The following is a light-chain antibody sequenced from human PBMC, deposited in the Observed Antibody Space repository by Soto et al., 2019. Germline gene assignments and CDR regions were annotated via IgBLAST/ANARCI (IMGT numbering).Light chain of an antibody. V-gene: IGKV1-5*03. J-gene: IGKJ3*01. CDR2: KAS. CDR1: QSISDW. Sequence: DIQMTQSPSTLSASVGARVIIICRASQSISDWLAWYQQKPGKAPKLLIYKASRLETGVPSRFSGSGSGTEFTLTISSLQPDDFAAYYCQQYNSYSPITFGPGTKLDVK. CDR3: QQYNSYSPIT.